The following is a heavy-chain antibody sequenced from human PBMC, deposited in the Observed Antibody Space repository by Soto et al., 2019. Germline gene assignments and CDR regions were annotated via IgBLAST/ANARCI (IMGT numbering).Heavy chain of an antibody. V-gene: IGHV3-23*01. CDR3: AGELYYYSDGMHV. Sequence: EVQLLESGGGLVQPGGSLRLSCAASGFTLSNYAINWVRQAPGKGLEWVSGITLNGGKTYHADSVKGRFTVSRDNTKNTLYLEMKSLRVEDTAVYSCAGELYYYSDGMHVWGSGPTVIVSS. CDR1: GFTLSNYA. CDR2: ITLNGGKT. J-gene: IGHJ6*04. D-gene: IGHD3-10*01.